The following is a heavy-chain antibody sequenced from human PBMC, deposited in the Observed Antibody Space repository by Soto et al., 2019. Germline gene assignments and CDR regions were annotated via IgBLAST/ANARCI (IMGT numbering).Heavy chain of an antibody. J-gene: IGHJ4*02. Sequence: GGSLRLSCAASGFTLSDHYMDWVRQAPGKGLEWVGRTRNKANGYTTEYAASVKGRFTISRDDSKSIAYLQMNSLKTEDTAVYYCTRVGHTTVVTSFDYWGQGTLVTVSS. D-gene: IGHD1-1*01. V-gene: IGHV3-72*01. CDR3: TRVGHTTVVTSFDY. CDR2: TRNKANGYTT. CDR1: GFTLSDHY.